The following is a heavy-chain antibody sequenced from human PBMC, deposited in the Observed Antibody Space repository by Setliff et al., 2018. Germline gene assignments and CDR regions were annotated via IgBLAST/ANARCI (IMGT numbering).Heavy chain of an antibody. CDR3: ARDMDSGSWGGLVLDI. D-gene: IGHD6-13*01. J-gene: IGHJ3*02. CDR2: IIHTGSI. CDR1: GGSFSGYY. V-gene: IGHV4-34*12. Sequence: PSETLSLTCAVYGGSFSGYYWSWIRQPPGKRLEWIGEIIHTGSINYNPSLKSRVTISMDTSKNQFSLRVSSVTAADTAVYYCARDMDSGSWGGLVLDIWGQGTMVT.